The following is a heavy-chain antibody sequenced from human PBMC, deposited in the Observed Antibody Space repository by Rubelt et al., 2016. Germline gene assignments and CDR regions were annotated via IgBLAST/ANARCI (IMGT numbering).Heavy chain of an antibody. D-gene: IGHD1-1*01. CDR3: ARVTTNSYYAMDV. CDR1: GFTFSDHY. CDR2: SRNKANSYTT. Sequence: RLSCAASGFTFSDHYMDWVRQAPGKGLEWVGRSRNKANSYTTEYAASVKGRFTISRDDSKNSLYLQMNSLKTEDTAVYYSARVTTNSYYAMDVWRQGTTVTVSS. V-gene: IGHV3-72*01. J-gene: IGHJ6*02.